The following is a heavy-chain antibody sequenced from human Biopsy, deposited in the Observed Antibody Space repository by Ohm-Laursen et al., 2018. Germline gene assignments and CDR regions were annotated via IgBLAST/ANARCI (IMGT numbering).Heavy chain of an antibody. CDR1: GFSFSSYG. CDR3: AREGRDY. V-gene: IGHV3-53*01. J-gene: IGHJ4*02. CDR2: IYTGGST. Sequence: SLRLSCSATGFSFSSYGMHWVRQAPGKGLEWVSVIYTGGSTFYADSVKGRFTISRDKSENTLYLQMNNLTAEDTAVYYCAREGRDYWGQGTLVTVSS.